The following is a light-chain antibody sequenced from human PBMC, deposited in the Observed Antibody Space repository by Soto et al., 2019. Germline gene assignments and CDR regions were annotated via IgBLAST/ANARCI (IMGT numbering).Light chain of an antibody. CDR3: QQYGSSGT. Sequence: EIVLTDSPGTLSLSRWEIAALSCRASQSVSNSYLAWYQQKPGQAPRLLIYGASNRATGIPDRFSGSGSGTAFTLTISRLEPEDFAVYYCQQYGSSGTFGQGTTVDIK. V-gene: IGKV3-20*01. CDR2: GAS. J-gene: IGKJ1*01. CDR1: QSVSNSY.